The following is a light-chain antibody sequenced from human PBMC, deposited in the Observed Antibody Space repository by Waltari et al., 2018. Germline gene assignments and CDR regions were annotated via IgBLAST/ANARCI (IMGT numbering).Light chain of an antibody. CDR1: QSITKRY. Sequence: VLTQSPGTLSLSPGDRATLSCRASQSITKRYFAWYQQTPCQAPRLLIYGASSRAAGIPDRFSGSWSGTEFTLTISRLEAEDSAVYYCQQYGSSIMYTFGQGTKLEIK. J-gene: IGKJ2*01. CDR3: QQYGSSIMYT. CDR2: GAS. V-gene: IGKV3-20*01.